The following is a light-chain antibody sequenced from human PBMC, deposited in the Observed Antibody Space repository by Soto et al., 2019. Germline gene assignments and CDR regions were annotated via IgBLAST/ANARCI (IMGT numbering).Light chain of an antibody. Sequence: DIVMTQSPATLSVSPGDRAILSCRASQFIGDNLAWYQQKSGQAPRLLIYGAATRATAIPARFSGSRSGTEFTLTISGLQSEDDAIYYCQQYSNWPPWTFGQGTRVDIK. CDR3: QQYSNWPPWT. CDR2: GAA. V-gene: IGKV3-15*01. J-gene: IGKJ1*01. CDR1: QFIGDN.